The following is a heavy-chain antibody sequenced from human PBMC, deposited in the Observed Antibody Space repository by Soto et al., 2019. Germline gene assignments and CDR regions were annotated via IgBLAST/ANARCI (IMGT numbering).Heavy chain of an antibody. V-gene: IGHV4-34*01. CDR1: GGSFSGYY. Sequence: SETLSLTCAVYGGSFSGYYWSWIRQPPGKGLEWIGEINHSGSTNYNPSLKSRVTISVDTSKNQFSLKLSSVTAADTAVYYCARGCEYYGSGSYYNYYYYMDVWGKGTTVTVSS. CDR2: INHSGST. D-gene: IGHD3-10*01. J-gene: IGHJ6*03. CDR3: ARGCEYYGSGSYYNYYYYMDV.